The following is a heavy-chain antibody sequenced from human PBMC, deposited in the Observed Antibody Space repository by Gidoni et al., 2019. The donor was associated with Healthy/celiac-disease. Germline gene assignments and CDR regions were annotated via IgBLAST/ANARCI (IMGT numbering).Heavy chain of an antibody. CDR3: ALSPGDFWSGYDLRYYYMDV. Sequence: QVQLVQSGAEVKKPGSSVTVSCKASGGTFSSYAISWVRQAPGQGLEWMGGIIPIFGTANYAQKFQGRVTITADESTSTAYMELSSLRSEDTAVYYCALSPGDFWSGYDLRYYYMDVWGKGTTVTVSS. CDR2: IIPIFGTA. CDR1: GGTFSSYA. J-gene: IGHJ6*03. V-gene: IGHV1-69*01. D-gene: IGHD3-3*01.